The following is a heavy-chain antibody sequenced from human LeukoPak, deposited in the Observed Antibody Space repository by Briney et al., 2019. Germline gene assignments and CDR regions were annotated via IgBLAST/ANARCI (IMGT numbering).Heavy chain of an antibody. V-gene: IGHV4-59*01. CDR2: IYYSGST. J-gene: IGHJ4*02. CDR3: ARVVRDGYNYYFDY. Sequence: SETLSLTCTVSGGSISSYYWSWIRQPPGKGLEWIGYIYYSGSTNYNPSLKRRVTISVDTSKNQFSLKLSSVTAADTAVYYCARVVRDGYNYYFDYWGQGTLVTVSS. CDR1: GGSISSYY. D-gene: IGHD5-24*01.